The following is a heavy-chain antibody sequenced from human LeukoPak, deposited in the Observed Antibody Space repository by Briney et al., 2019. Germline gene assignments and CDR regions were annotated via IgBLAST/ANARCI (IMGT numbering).Heavy chain of an antibody. CDR1: GFTFSSYW. V-gene: IGHV3-7*03. CDR3: AGVGGLLNY. D-gene: IGHD3-16*01. J-gene: IGHJ4*02. CDR2: IKQDGSEK. Sequence: GGSLRLSCAASGFTFSSYWMSWVRQAPGKGLEWVANIKQDGSEKYYVDSVKGRFTISRDNAKNSLYLQMSSLRSEDTAVYYCAGVGGLLNYWGQGTLVTVSS.